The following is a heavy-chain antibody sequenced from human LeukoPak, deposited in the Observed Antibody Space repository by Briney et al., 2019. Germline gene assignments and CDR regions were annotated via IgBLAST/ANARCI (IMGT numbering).Heavy chain of an antibody. CDR2: INHSGST. V-gene: IGHV4-34*01. CDR3: ASGQIAVAAKD. Sequence: PSGTLSLTCAVYGGSFSGYYWSWIRQPPGKGLEWIGEINHSGSTNYNPSLKSRVTISVDTSKNQFSLKLSSVTAADTAVYYCASGQIAVAAKDWGQGTLVTVSS. CDR1: GGSFSGYY. J-gene: IGHJ4*02. D-gene: IGHD6-19*01.